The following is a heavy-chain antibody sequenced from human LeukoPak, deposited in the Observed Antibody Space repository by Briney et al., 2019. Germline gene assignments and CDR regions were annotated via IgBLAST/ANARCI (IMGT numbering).Heavy chain of an antibody. CDR3: ARVGVRGVIITSDYFDY. V-gene: IGHV4-30-4*01. D-gene: IGHD3-10*01. Sequence: SETLSLTCTVSGGSISSGDYYWSWLRQPPGKGLEWIGYIYYSGSTYYNPSLKSRVTISVDTSKNQFSLKLSSVTAADTAVYYCARVGVRGVIITSDYFDYWGQGTLVTVSS. CDR2: IYYSGST. CDR1: GGSISSGDYY. J-gene: IGHJ4*02.